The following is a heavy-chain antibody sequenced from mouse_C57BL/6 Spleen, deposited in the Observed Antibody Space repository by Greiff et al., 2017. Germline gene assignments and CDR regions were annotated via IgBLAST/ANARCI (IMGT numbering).Heavy chain of an antibody. V-gene: IGHV5-9*01. CDR1: GFTFSSYT. CDR2: ISGGGGNT. Sequence: EVQLVESGGGLVKPGGSLKLSCAASGFTFSSYTMSWVRQTPEKRLEWVATISGGGGNTNYPDSVKGRFTISRDNAKNPLYLQMSSLRSEDTALYYCASLCRYYFDYWGQGTTLTVSS. CDR3: ASLCRYYFDY. J-gene: IGHJ2*01.